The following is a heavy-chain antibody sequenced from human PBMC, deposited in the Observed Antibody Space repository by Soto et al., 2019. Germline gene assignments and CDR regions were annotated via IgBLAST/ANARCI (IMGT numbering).Heavy chain of an antibody. D-gene: IGHD6-19*01. CDR1: GFSLSTSGVG. CDR3: AHRREWLDDFDY. Sequence: QITLKESGPTLVKPTQTLTLTCTFSGFSLSTSGVGVGWIRQPPRKALEWLALIYWDDDKRYSPSLKSRLTITKDTSKNQVVLTMTNMDPVDTATYYCAHRREWLDDFDYWGQGTLVTVSS. J-gene: IGHJ4*02. V-gene: IGHV2-5*02. CDR2: IYWDDDK.